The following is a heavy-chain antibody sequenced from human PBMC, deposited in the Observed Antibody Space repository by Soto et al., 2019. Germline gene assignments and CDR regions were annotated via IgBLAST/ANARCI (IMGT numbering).Heavy chain of an antibody. CDR2: IYHSGST. CDR3: ARSQNLHIKWCGTPTCLYYGIDV. D-gene: IGHD2-15*01. J-gene: IGHJ6*01. V-gene: IGHV4-4*02. Sequence: SETLSLTCAVPGASLSSGNRFYLVCQPQGKGLGWIGEIYHSGSTNYNPSIKSRVTISLDKSKNQVAMRLSSMTXQYTAVYYCARSQNLHIKWCGTPTCLYYGIDVWGKETMVT. CDR1: GASLSSGNR.